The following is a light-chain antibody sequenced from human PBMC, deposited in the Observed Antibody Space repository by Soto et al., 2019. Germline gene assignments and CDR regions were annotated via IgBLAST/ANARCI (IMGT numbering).Light chain of an antibody. V-gene: IGLV1-47*02. CDR2: SNN. Sequence: QSVLTQPPSASGTPEQRVTISCSGSSSNIGSNYVYWYQQLPGTAPTLLIYSNNQRPSGVPDRFSGSKSGTSASLAISGLRSEDEADYYCAAWDDSLSGVVFGGGTKLTVL. CDR1: SSNIGSNY. CDR3: AAWDDSLSGVV. J-gene: IGLJ2*01.